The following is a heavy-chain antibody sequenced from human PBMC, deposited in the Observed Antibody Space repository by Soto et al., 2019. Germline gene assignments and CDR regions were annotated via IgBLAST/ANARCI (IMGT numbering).Heavy chain of an antibody. CDR3: ARVRSLFRAGETSVNFFDY. V-gene: IGHV1-3*01. Sequence: QVHLVQSGAEVKRPGASVTVSCKASGYTLTTYVLHWVRQPPGDSLEWMGWINGGTGDTILTHKFQGRVTTTRATSANTAYMELSSLRSEDTAVYYCARVRSLFRAGETSVNFFDYWGQGTLVTVSS. CDR2: INGGTGDT. J-gene: IGHJ4*02. CDR1: GYTLTTYV. D-gene: IGHD1-26*01.